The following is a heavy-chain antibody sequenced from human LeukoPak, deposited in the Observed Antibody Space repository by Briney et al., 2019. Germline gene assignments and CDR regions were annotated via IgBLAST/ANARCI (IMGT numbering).Heavy chain of an antibody. D-gene: IGHD5-24*01. CDR3: ARGLQYFDN. CDR1: GFTFDDYG. Sequence: PGGSLRLSCGASGFTFDDYGMSWVRQAPGKGLEWVSHIYWKGDATRYADSVKGRFTISRDNAKNSLYLQMDSLRVEDTAFYYCARGLQYFDNWGRGTLVTVSS. V-gene: IGHV3-20*04. CDR2: IYWKGDAT. J-gene: IGHJ4*02.